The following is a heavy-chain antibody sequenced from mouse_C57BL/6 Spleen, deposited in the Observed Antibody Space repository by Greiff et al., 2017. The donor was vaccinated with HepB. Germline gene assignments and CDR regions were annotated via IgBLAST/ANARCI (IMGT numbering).Heavy chain of an antibody. V-gene: IGHV3-6*01. CDR1: GYSITSGYY. CDR2: ISYDGSN. CDR3: AREGVLPYFDY. Sequence: EVHLVESGPGLVKPSQSLSLTCSVTGYSITSGYYWNWIRQFPGNKLEWMGYISYDGSNNYNPSLKNRISITRDTSKNQFFLKLNSVTTEDTATYYCAREGVLPYFDYWGQGTTLTVSS. J-gene: IGHJ2*01. D-gene: IGHD1-1*01.